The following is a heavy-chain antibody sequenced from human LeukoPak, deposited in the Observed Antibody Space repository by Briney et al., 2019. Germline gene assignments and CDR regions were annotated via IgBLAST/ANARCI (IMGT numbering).Heavy chain of an antibody. V-gene: IGHV3-23*01. CDR1: GITLSNYG. D-gene: IGHD3-22*01. CDR2: ISGSGGGI. CDR3: AKRGVVIRVILVGFHKEAYYFDS. J-gene: IGHJ4*02. Sequence: GGSLRLSCAVSGITLSNYGMSWVRQAPGKGLEWVAGISGSGGGIHYADSVKGRFTISRDNPKNTLHLQMNSLRAEDTAVYFCAKRGVVIRVILVGFHKEAYYFDSWGQGALVTVSS.